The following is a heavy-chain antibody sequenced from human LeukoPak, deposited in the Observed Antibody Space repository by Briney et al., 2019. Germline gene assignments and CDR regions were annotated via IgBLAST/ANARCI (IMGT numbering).Heavy chain of an antibody. CDR1: GVSFSGYY. CDR2: VNHSGST. J-gene: IGHJ6*02. Sequence: SETLSLTCAVYGVSFSGYYWSWIRQPPGKGLEWIGEVNHSGSTNYNPSLKSRVTISVDTSKNQFSLKLSSVTAADTAVYYCAILSQSPHYGMDVWGQGTTVTVSS. CDR3: AILSQSPHYGMDV. V-gene: IGHV4-34*01.